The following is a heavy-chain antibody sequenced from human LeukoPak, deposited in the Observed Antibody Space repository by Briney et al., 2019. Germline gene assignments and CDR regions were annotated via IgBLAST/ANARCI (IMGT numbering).Heavy chain of an antibody. V-gene: IGHV3-23*01. CDR3: ANTEQLVGASFDY. CDR1: GFTFSSYA. J-gene: IGHJ4*02. CDR2: ISGGGGST. Sequence: PGGSLRLSCAASGFTFSSYAMRWVRQAPGKGLEWVSAISGGGGSTYYADSVKGRFTISRDNSKNTLYLQMNSLRAEDTAVYYCANTEQLVGASFDYWGQGTLVTVST. D-gene: IGHD1-26*01.